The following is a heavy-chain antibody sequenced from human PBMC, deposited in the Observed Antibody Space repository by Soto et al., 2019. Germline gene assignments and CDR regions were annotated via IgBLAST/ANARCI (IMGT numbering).Heavy chain of an antibody. CDR3: AADAYCSSNTCPGALDI. V-gene: IGHV3-15*01. D-gene: IGHD2-2*01. CDR2: IKRKSDGETI. Sequence: RQAPGKGLEWVGRIKRKSDGETIDYAAPVKGRFIISRDDLKSSLYLQMNSLKMEDTAVYYCAADAYCSSNTCPGALDIWGQGTMVTVSS. J-gene: IGHJ3*02.